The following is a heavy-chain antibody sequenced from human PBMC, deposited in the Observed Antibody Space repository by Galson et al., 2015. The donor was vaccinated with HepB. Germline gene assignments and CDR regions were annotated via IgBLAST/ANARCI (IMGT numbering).Heavy chain of an antibody. J-gene: IGHJ6*03. CDR2: TYYRSKWYN. CDR1: WDTVSSNSAA. D-gene: IGHD6-13*01. Sequence: CPISWDTVSSNSAAWNCIRQSPSRGLEWLGRTYYRSKWYNDYAVSVKSRITINPDTSKNQFSLQLNSVTPEDTAVYYCARGIAAVPRYSYYMDVWGKGTTVTVS. V-gene: IGHV6-1*01. CDR3: ARGIAAVPRYSYYMDV.